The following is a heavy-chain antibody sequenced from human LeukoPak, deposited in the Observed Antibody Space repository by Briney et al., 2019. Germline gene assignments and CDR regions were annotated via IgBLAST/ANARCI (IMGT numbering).Heavy chain of an antibody. CDR2: IWYDGSNK. CDR1: GFTFSSYG. CDR3: ARTKDYNWFDP. J-gene: IGHJ5*02. V-gene: IGHV3-33*01. Sequence: PGRSLRLSCAASGFTFSSYGMHWVRQAPGKGLEWVAVIWYDGSNKYYADSVKGRFTISRDNSKNMLYLQMNSLRAEDTAVYYCARTKDYNWFDPWGQGTLVTVSS.